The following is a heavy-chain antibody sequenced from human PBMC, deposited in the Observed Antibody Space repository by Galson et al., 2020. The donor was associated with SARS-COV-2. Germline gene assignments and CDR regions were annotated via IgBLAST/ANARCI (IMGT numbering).Heavy chain of an antibody. J-gene: IGHJ4*02. V-gene: IGHV1-46*01. Sequence: ASVKVSCKASGYTFTSYYMHWVRQAPGQGLEWMGVINPSGGDTIYAQKFQGRVTTTRDTSTSTVYMDVSSLRSEDTAVYYCARSPPYDFGDYYDWHFWGQGTLVTVSS. CDR3: ARSPPYDFGDYYDWHF. CDR1: GYTFTSYY. CDR2: INPSGGDT. D-gene: IGHD3-22*01.